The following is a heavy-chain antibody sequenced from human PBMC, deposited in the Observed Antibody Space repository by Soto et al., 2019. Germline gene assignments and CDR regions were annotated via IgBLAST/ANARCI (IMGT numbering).Heavy chain of an antibody. CDR2: IYYSGTT. D-gene: IGHD2-8*02. V-gene: IGHV4-39*01. CDR1: GGSINSGAYY. J-gene: IGHJ6*02. CDR3: ARLPPGGGYPSLPYYGVDV. Sequence: QLQLQESGPGLAKPSETLSLTCSVSGGSINSGAYYWGWIRQPPGKGLEWIGSIYYSGTTNYNPSLKSRVNVSLDQSKNKFSLKVTPLTAAETAFYYFARLPPGGGYPSLPYYGVDVWGQGDPVLVS.